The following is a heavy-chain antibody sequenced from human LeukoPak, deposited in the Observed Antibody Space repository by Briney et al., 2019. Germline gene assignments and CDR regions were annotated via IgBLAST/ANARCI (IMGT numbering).Heavy chain of an antibody. D-gene: IGHD3-10*01. J-gene: IGHJ3*02. V-gene: IGHV3-21*01. Sequence: GGSLRLSCAASGFTFSNYSMTWVRQAPGKGLEWVSSISGGSNYIYYGDSVKGRLTISRDNANNSMYLQMNSLRAEDTAVYYCAKARLWFGESDAFDIWGQGTMVTVSS. CDR3: AKARLWFGESDAFDI. CDR2: ISGGSNYI. CDR1: GFTFSNYS.